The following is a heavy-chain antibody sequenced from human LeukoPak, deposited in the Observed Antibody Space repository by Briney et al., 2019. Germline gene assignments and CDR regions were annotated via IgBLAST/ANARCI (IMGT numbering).Heavy chain of an antibody. CDR3: ARDGQGLDY. Sequence: SETLSLTCTVSGGSISSYYWSWIRQPPGKGLEWIGYIYTSGSTNYNPSLKSRVTISVDTSKNQFSLKLSSVTAADTAVYYCARDGQGLDYWGRGTLVTVSS. CDR1: GGSISSYY. V-gene: IGHV4-4*09. D-gene: IGHD3/OR15-3a*01. CDR2: IYTSGST. J-gene: IGHJ4*02.